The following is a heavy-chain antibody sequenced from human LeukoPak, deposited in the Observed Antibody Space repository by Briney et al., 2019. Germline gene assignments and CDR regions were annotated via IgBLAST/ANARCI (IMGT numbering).Heavy chain of an antibody. CDR2: IYYSGTT. CDR3: ARPGSGTYSDAFDI. D-gene: IGHD1-26*01. J-gene: IGHJ3*02. V-gene: IGHV4-39*02. Sequence: SETLSLTCSVCSGSFSSIRHYWAWIRQPPGKGLEWIGSIYYSGTTYYNPSLKSRVTISADTSTRHLSLNLNSLTAADKGVYYCARPGSGTYSDAFDIWGQGTMVTVSS. CDR1: SGSFSSIRHY.